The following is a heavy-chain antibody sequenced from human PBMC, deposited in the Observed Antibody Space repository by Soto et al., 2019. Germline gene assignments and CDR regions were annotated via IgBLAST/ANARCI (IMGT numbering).Heavy chain of an antibody. V-gene: IGHV3-23*01. CDR2: ISGSGGST. J-gene: IGHJ4*02. CDR3: AKGDSSSYPGGFDY. Sequence: GGSLRLSCAASGFTLSSYWMHWVRQAPGKGLEWVSAISGSGGSTYYADSVKGRFTISRDNSKNTLYLQMNSLRAEDTAVYYCAKGDSSSYPGGFDYWGQGTLVTVSS. CDR1: GFTLSSYW. D-gene: IGHD6-6*01.